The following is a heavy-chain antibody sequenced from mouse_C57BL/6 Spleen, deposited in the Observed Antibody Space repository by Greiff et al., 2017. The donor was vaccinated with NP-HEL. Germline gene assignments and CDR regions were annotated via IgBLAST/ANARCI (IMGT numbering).Heavy chain of an antibody. J-gene: IGHJ1*03. D-gene: IGHD1-1*01. CDR3: ARSPITTVVAHWYFDV. Sequence: EVQRVESGPSLVRPSQTLSLTCTVTGFSINSDCYWIWIRQFPGNKLEYIGYTFYSGITYYNPSLESRTYITRDTSKNQFSLKLSSVTTEDTATYYCARSPITTVVAHWYFDVWGTGTTVTVSS. CDR1: GFSINSDCY. CDR2: TFYSGIT. V-gene: IGHV3-3*01.